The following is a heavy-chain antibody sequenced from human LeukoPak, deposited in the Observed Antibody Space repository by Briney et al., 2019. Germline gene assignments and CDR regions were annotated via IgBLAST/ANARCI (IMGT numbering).Heavy chain of an antibody. Sequence: GGSLRLSCAASGFTFSSYGMHWVRQAPGKGLEWVAVISYDGSNKYHADSVKGRFTISRDNSKNTLYLQMNSLRAEDTAVYYCAKGRGSYWAPYYFDYWGQGTLVTVSS. V-gene: IGHV3-30*18. CDR3: AKGRGSYWAPYYFDY. CDR2: ISYDGSNK. CDR1: GFTFSSYG. D-gene: IGHD1-26*01. J-gene: IGHJ4*02.